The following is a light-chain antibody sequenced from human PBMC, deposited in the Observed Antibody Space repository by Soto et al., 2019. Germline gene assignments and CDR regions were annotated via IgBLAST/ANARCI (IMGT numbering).Light chain of an antibody. Sequence: VVMTQYKLSLPVTLGQPASISCRSNQSLVHSDGIAYFSWFQQRPGRSPRRLIYKVSNRDSGVPARFSGSGSGTDFALKISRVEAEDVGVYYCMQGTHLPITFGQGTRLEVK. J-gene: IGKJ5*01. V-gene: IGKV2-30*02. CDR1: QSLVHSDGIAY. CDR2: KVS. CDR3: MQGTHLPIT.